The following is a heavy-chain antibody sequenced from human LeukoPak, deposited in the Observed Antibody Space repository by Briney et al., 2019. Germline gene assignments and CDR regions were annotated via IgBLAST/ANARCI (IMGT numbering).Heavy chain of an antibody. J-gene: IGHJ4*02. V-gene: IGHV4-4*07. Sequence: SGTLSLTCTVSGASISPYYWNWIRQPAGKGLEWVGRLYPSGSSDYNPSLKSRVTMSVDTSRNQFSLRVTSVTAADTAIYYCARDLSGSLYLDYWGQGILVTVSA. CDR2: LYPSGSS. CDR1: GASISPYY. CDR3: ARDLSGSLYLDY. D-gene: IGHD3-10*01.